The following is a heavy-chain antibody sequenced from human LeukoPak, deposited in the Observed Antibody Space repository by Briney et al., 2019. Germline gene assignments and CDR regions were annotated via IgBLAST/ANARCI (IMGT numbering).Heavy chain of an antibody. J-gene: IGHJ4*02. CDR1: GFTFSSYA. CDR2: ISYDGSNK. Sequence: QPGRSLRLSCAASGFTFSSYAMHWVRQAPGKGLEWAAVISYDGSNKYYADSVKGRFTISRDNSKNTLYLQMNSLRAEDTAMYYCARDECSSTSCYRTKGVDYWGQGTLVTVSS. V-gene: IGHV3-30-3*01. D-gene: IGHD2-2*01. CDR3: ARDECSSTSCYRTKGVDY.